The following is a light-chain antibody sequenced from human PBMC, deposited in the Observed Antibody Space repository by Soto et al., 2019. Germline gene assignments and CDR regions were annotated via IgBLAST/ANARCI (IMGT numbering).Light chain of an antibody. CDR1: QTVTYN. CDR3: QQYNNWPPYT. Sequence: ETVMTQSPDTLSQSLGERATLCCRASQTVTYNLAWYQQKPDQAPRLLIHGASTRAIGVPDRFSGSGFGTEFTLTISSLQSEDFAVYYCQQYNNWPPYTFGQGTKLEVK. V-gene: IGKV3-15*01. CDR2: GAS. J-gene: IGKJ2*01.